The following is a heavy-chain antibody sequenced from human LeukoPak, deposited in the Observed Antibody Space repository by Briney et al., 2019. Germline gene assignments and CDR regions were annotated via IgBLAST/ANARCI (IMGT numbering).Heavy chain of an antibody. J-gene: IGHJ4*02. CDR3: ARDIPTSGSLDY. CDR1: GGSISSGGYY. Sequence: PSQTLSLTCTVFGGSISSGGYYWSWIRQHPGKGLEWIGYIYYSGSTYYNPSLKSRVTISVDTSKNQFSLKLSSVTAADTAVYYCARDIPTSGSLDYWGQGTLVTVSS. CDR2: IYYSGST. V-gene: IGHV4-31*03. D-gene: IGHD3-10*01.